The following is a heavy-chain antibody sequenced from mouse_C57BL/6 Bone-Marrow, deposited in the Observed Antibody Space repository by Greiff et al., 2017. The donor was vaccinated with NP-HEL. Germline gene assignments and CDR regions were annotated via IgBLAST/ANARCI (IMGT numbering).Heavy chain of an antibody. CDR1: GYTFTSYR. V-gene: IGHV1-64*01. Sequence: QVQLQQSGAELVKPGASVKLSCKASGYTFTSYRMHWVKQRPGQGLEWIGMIHPNSGSTNYNEKFKSKATLTVDKSSSTAYMQLSSLTSEDSAVYYCARWDYDYAYWGQGTLVTVSA. CDR2: IHPNSGST. CDR3: ARWDYDYAY. J-gene: IGHJ3*01. D-gene: IGHD2-4*01.